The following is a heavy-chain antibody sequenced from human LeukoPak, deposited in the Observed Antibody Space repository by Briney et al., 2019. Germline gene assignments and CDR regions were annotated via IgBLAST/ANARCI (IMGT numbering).Heavy chain of an antibody. J-gene: IGHJ4*02. CDR2: IIPIFGTA. CDR1: GGTFSSYA. Sequence: GASVKVSCKASGGTFSSYAISWVRQAPGQGLEWMGGIIPIFGTANYAQRFQGRVTITADESTSTAYMELSSLRSEDTAVYYCARVVLSGWYYFDYWGQGTLVTVSS. V-gene: IGHV1-69*13. CDR3: ARVVLSGWYYFDY. D-gene: IGHD6-13*01.